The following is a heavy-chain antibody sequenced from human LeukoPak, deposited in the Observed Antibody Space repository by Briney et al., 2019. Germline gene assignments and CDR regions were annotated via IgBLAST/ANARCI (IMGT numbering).Heavy chain of an antibody. J-gene: IGHJ4*02. CDR1: GFTFSSYS. V-gene: IGHV3-21*01. CDR3: ARAMVRGVPIDY. D-gene: IGHD3-10*01. CDR2: ISSSSSYI. Sequence: GGSLRLSCAASGFTFSSYSMNWVRQAPGKGLEWVSSISSSSSYIYYADSVKGRFTISRDDAKNSLYLQMNSLRAEDTAVYYCARAMVRGVPIDYWGQGTLVTVSS.